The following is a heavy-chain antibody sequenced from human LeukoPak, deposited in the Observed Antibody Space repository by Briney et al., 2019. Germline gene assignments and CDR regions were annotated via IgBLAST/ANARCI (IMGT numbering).Heavy chain of an antibody. J-gene: IGHJ6*03. CDR2: IYYSGST. V-gene: IGHV4-59*01. CDR1: GGPISSYY. CDR3: TRGSIAYYYMDV. Sequence: SETLSLTCTVSGGPISSYYWSWIRQPPGKGLEWIGNIYYSGSTNYNPSLKSRVTISVDTSKNQFSLKLSSVTAADTAVYYCTRGSIAYYYMDVWGKGTTVTISS. D-gene: IGHD3-22*01.